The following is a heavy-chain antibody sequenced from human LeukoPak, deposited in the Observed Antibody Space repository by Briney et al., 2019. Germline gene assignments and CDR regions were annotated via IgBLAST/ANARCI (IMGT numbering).Heavy chain of an antibody. D-gene: IGHD1-26*01. V-gene: IGHV4-59*08. Sequence: PSETLSLTYTVSSASISSYCWTWIRQPPGKGLEWIGYVCYSGSTTYNPSLKSRVTMSVDTSKNQFSLKMISVTGADTAVYYCAIHDGDGGSYRTWGQGTLVTVSS. CDR2: VCYSGST. CDR1: SASISSYC. J-gene: IGHJ5*02. CDR3: AIHDGDGGSYRT.